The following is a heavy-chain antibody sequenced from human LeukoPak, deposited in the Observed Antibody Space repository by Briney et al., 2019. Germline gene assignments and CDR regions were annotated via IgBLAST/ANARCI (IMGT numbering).Heavy chain of an antibody. J-gene: IGHJ4*02. CDR2: INPNSGGT. Sequence: VASVKVSCKASGYTFTGYYMHWVRQAPGQGLEWMGWINPNSGGTNYAQKFQGRVTMTRDTSISTAYMELSRLRSDDTAVYYCARVQPVDYDFWSGYYGGFGYWGQGTLVTVSS. V-gene: IGHV1-2*02. D-gene: IGHD3-3*01. CDR3: ARVQPVDYDFWSGYYGGFGY. CDR1: GYTFTGYY.